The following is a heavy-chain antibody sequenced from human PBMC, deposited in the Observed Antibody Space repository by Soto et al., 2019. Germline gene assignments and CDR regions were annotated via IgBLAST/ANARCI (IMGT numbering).Heavy chain of an antibody. Sequence: EVQLVESGGGLVQPGGSLRLSCAASGFTFSSYDMHWVRQATGKGLEWVSAIGTAGDTYYPGSVKGRFTISRENAKNSLYLQMNSLRAGDTAVYYCARALLWFGEGNYGMDVWGQGTTVTVSS. CDR3: ARALLWFGEGNYGMDV. V-gene: IGHV3-13*01. J-gene: IGHJ6*02. CDR2: IGTAGDT. D-gene: IGHD3-10*01. CDR1: GFTFSSYD.